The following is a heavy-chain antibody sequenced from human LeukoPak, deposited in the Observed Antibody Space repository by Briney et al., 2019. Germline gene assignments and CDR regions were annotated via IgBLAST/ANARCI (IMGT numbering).Heavy chain of an antibody. CDR1: GLSFSTFA. V-gene: IGHV3-23*01. Sequence: GGSLRLSCAASGLSFSTFAMSWVRQAPGKGLEWVSAISGSGGSTYYADSVKGRFTISRDNSKNTLYLQMNSLRAEDAAVYYCAKVREDIVVVPAAIFDYWGQGTLVTVSS. D-gene: IGHD2-2*01. CDR3: AKVREDIVVVPAAIFDY. J-gene: IGHJ4*02. CDR2: ISGSGGST.